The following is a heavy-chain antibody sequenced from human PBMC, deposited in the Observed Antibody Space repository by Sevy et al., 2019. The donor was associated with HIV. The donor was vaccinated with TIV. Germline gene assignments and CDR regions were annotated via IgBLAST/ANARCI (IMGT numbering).Heavy chain of an antibody. CDR2: ISSGSSYI. J-gene: IGHJ4*02. CDR3: ARDRDYYGSDTFDH. V-gene: IGHV3-21*06. Sequence: GGSLRLSCAASEFTFRDYTMNWVRQTPGKGLEWVSYISSGSSYIRYADSVKGRFTISRDNAENSLYLQMNSLRAEDTGVYYCARDRDYYGSDTFDHWGQGTLVTVSS. CDR1: EFTFRDYT. D-gene: IGHD3-10*01.